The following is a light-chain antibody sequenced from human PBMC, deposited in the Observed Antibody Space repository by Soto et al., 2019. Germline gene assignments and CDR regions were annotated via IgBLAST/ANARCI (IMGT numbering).Light chain of an antibody. CDR2: GAS. CDR3: QQRRNWPLT. CDR1: QSVSSN. J-gene: IGKJ4*01. Sequence: EIVLTQSPATLSISPGERATLSCRASQSVSSNLAWYQQKPGQAPRLLIYGASNRATGIPARFSGSGSGTDFTLTISSLEPEDFAVYYCQQRRNWPLTFGGGTKVEIK. V-gene: IGKV3-11*01.